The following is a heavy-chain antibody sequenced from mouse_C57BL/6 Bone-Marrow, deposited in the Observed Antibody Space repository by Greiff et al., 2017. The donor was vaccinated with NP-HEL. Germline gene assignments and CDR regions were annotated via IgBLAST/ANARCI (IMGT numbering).Heavy chain of an antibody. CDR2: ISSGGSNT. V-gene: IGHV5-6*01. Sequence: EVQLVESGGDLVKPGGSLKLSCAASGFTFSSYGMSWVRQTPDKRLEWVATISSGGSNTYYPDSVKGRFTISRDNAKNTLYLQMSSLKSEDTAMYYCARHRPYYYGSSPFAYWGQGTLVTVSA. D-gene: IGHD1-1*01. CDR3: ARHRPYYYGSSPFAY. CDR1: GFTFSSYG. J-gene: IGHJ3*01.